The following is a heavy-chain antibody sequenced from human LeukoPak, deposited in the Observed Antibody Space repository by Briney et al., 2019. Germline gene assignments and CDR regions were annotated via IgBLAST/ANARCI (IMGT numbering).Heavy chain of an antibody. CDR1: GGSISSGSYY. V-gene: IGHV4-61*02. Sequence: SETLSLTCTVFGGSISSGSYYWSWIRQPAGKGLEWIGRIYTSGSTNYNPSLKSRVTISVDTSKNQFSLKLSSVTAADTAVYYCARDRSKNWFDPWGQGTLVTVSS. CDR2: IYTSGST. J-gene: IGHJ5*02. CDR3: ARDRSKNWFDP.